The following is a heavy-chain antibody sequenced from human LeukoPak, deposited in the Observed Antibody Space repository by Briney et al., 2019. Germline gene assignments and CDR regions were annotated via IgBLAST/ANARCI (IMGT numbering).Heavy chain of an antibody. J-gene: IGHJ4*02. CDR2: INPNSGGT. V-gene: IGHV1-2*02. Sequence: ASVKVSCKASGGTFSSYAISWVRQAPGQGLEWMGWINPNSGGTNYAQKFQGRVTMTRDTSISTAYMELSRLRSDDTAVYYCARDYSYYGSGSHGYWGQGTLVTVSS. D-gene: IGHD3-10*01. CDR1: GGTFSSYA. CDR3: ARDYSYYGSGSHGY.